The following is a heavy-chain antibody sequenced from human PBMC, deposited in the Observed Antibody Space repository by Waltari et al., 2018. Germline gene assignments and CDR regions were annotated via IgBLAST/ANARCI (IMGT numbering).Heavy chain of an antibody. CDR2: ISGSGGRK. J-gene: IGHJ4*02. CDR3: AKGAAPPLSTYLCDY. CDR1: GFTFSSYA. Sequence: EVQLLESGGGLVQPGGSLRLSCAASGFTFSSYAMSWVRQAPGKGLEWVSAISGSGGRKYYADSGKGRLTISRDNSKNTLYLQMNSLRAEDTAVYYCAKGAAPPLSTYLCDYWGQGTLVTVSS. D-gene: IGHD2-2*01. V-gene: IGHV3-23*01.